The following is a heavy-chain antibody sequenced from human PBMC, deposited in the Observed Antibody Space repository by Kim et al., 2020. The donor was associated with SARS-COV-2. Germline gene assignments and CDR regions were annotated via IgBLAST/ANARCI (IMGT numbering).Heavy chain of an antibody. CDR1: GFTFSDYS. Sequence: GGSLSLSCAASGFTFSDYSMSWIRQAPGKGLEWISYISGRGSAIYYADSVKGRFTISRDNAKNSLYLQMNSLTVEDTAVYYCARGSLWGGDYWGQGTLVT. CDR2: ISGRGSAI. D-gene: IGHD3-10*01. J-gene: IGHJ4*02. V-gene: IGHV3-11*01. CDR3: ARGSLWGGDY.